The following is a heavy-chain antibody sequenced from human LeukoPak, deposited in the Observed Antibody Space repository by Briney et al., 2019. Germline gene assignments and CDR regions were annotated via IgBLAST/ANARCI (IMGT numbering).Heavy chain of an antibody. V-gene: IGHV4-59*01. Sequence: SETLSLTCTVSGGSISSYDWSWIRQPPGKGLEWIGYIYYSGSTNYNPSLKSRVTISVDTSKNQFSLKLSSVTAADTAVYYCARDTAAAASFDYWGQGTLVTVSS. CDR1: GGSISSYD. D-gene: IGHD6-13*01. CDR3: ARDTAAAASFDY. CDR2: IYYSGST. J-gene: IGHJ4*02.